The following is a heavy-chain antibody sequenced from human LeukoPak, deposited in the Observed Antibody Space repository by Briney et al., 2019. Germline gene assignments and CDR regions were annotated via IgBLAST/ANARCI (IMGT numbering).Heavy chain of an antibody. V-gene: IGHV1-18*01. CDR2: ISAYNGNT. CDR1: GYTFTSYD. Sequence: GASVKVSCKASGYTFTSYDINWVRQATGQGLEWMGWISAYNGNTNYARKLQGRVTMTTETSTSTAYMELRSLRSDDTAVYYCARDVRYYEWGDWFDPWGQGTLVTVSS. CDR3: ARDVRYYEWGDWFDP. J-gene: IGHJ5*02. D-gene: IGHD3-22*01.